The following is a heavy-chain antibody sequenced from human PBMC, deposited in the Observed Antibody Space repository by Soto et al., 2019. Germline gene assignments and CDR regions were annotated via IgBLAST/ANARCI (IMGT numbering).Heavy chain of an antibody. V-gene: IGHV1-2*04. CDR2: INPNSGGT. CDR1: GYTFTGYY. D-gene: IGHD3-3*01. J-gene: IGHJ3*02. CDR3: ARSPYDFWSGYYRGAAETDAFDI. Sequence: ASVKVSCKASGYTFTGYYMHWVRQAPGQGLEWMGWINPNSGGTNYAQKFQGWVTMTRDTSISTAYMELSRLRSDDTAVYYCARSPYDFWSGYYRGAAETDAFDIWGQGTMVTVSS.